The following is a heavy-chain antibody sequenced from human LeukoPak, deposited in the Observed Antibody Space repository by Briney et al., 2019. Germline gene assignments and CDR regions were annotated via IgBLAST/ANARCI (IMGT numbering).Heavy chain of an antibody. D-gene: IGHD6-13*01. CDR3: ARAGGSSWYAPADY. Sequence: SETLSLTCTVSGGSISSGGYYWIRIRQRTGKDLEWIGYIYYSRNYYYNPSIKSRVTISVDTSKNQFSLKLSSVTAADTAVYYCARAGGSSWYAPADYWGQGTLVTVSS. J-gene: IGHJ4*02. CDR1: GGSISSGGYY. V-gene: IGHV4-31*03. CDR2: IYYSRNY.